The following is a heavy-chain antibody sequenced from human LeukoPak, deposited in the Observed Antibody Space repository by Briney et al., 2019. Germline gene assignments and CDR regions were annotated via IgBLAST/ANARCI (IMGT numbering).Heavy chain of an antibody. CDR3: AKAPNHDYGDH. Sequence: PGGSLRLSCAASGFTFSSYGMHWVSQAPGEGLEWVAVISYDGSNKYYADSVKGRFTISRDNSKNTLYLQMNSLRAEDTAVYYCAKAPNHDYGDHWGQGTLVTVSS. CDR1: GFTFSSYG. V-gene: IGHV3-30*18. J-gene: IGHJ4*02. CDR2: ISYDGSNK. D-gene: IGHD1-14*01.